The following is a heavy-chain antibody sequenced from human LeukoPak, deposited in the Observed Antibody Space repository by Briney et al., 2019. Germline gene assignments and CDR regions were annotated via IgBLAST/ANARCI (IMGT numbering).Heavy chain of an antibody. CDR1: GYTFTSYG. CDR2: ISAYNGNT. D-gene: IGHD2-2*01. J-gene: IGHJ5*02. V-gene: IGHV1-18*01. CDR3: ARASCSSTSCPPVNWFDP. Sequence: GASVKVSCKASGYTFTSYGISWVRQAPGQGLEWMGWISAYNGNTNYAQKLQGRVTMTTDTSTSTAYMELRSLRSDDTAVYYCARASCSSTSCPPVNWFDPWGQGTLVTVSS.